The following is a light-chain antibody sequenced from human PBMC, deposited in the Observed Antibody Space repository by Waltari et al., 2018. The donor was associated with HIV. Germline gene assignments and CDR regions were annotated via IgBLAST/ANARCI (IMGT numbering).Light chain of an antibody. CDR1: SSDVGGYNY. J-gene: IGLJ2*01. CDR2: GVN. CDR3: SSYGGSNNVV. Sequence: QSALTQPPSASGSPGQSVTISCTGTSSDVGGYNYVSWYQQHPGKAPKLMIYGVNKRPSGVPERFSGSKSGNTASRTVSGLQGEDEAEYYCSSYGGSNNVVFGGGTKLTVL. V-gene: IGLV2-8*01.